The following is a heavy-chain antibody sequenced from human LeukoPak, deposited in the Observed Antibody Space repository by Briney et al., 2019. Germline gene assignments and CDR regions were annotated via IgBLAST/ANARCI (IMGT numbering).Heavy chain of an antibody. CDR3: ARAWDYYDSSGYYGRDAFDI. J-gene: IGHJ3*02. V-gene: IGHV4-39*07. D-gene: IGHD3-22*01. CDR2: IYYSGST. CDR1: GGSISSSSYY. Sequence: ASETLSLTCTVSGGSISSSSYYWGWIRQPPGKGLEWIGSIYYSGSTNYNPSLKSRVTISVDTSKNQFSLKLSSVTAADTAVYYCARAWDYYDSSGYYGRDAFDIWGQGTMVTVSS.